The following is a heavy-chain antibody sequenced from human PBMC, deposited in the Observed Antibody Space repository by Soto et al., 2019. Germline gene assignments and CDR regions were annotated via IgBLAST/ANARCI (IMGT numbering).Heavy chain of an antibody. V-gene: IGHV3-48*01. Sequence: GGSLRLSCAASGFTFSSYSMNWVRQAPGKGLEWVSYISSSSTIYYADSVKGRFTISRDNAKNSLYLQMNSLRAEDTAVYYCARDQQQWLVPEYFQHWGQGTLVIVSS. J-gene: IGHJ1*01. CDR1: GFTFSSYS. CDR3: ARDQQQWLVPEYFQH. D-gene: IGHD6-19*01. CDR2: ISSSSTI.